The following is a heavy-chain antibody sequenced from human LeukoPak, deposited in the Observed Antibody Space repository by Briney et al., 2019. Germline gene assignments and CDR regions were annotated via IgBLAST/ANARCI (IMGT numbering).Heavy chain of an antibody. Sequence: GGSLRLSCAASEITFGDYTMNWVRQAPGKGLEWVGFIRSEAYGRTTEYAASVKGRFTISRDDPKSIVYLQMNSLKIEDTAVYYCTRVPYSSSSQFDYWGQGTLVTVSS. D-gene: IGHD6-13*01. CDR3: TRVPYSSSSQFDY. V-gene: IGHV3-49*04. CDR1: EITFGDYT. J-gene: IGHJ4*02. CDR2: IRSEAYGRTT.